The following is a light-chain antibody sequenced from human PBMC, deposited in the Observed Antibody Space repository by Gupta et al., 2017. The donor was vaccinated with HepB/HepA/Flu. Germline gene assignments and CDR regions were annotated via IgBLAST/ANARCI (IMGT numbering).Light chain of an antibody. CDR2: AYT. CDR3: QSFDNSLRGTV. V-gene: IGLV1-40*01. Sequence: QSFLTQPPSVSGAPGQRVTISCTGSSSNIGAGNDVHWYQQFPGTAPKMIIYAYTNRPSGVPDRFSGSKSGTSASLAITGLQAEDEADYYCQSFDNSLRGTVFGTGTKVTVL. J-gene: IGLJ1*01. CDR1: SSNIGAGND.